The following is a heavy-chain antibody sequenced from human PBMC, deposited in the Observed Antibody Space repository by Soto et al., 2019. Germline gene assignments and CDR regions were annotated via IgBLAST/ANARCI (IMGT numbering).Heavy chain of an antibody. V-gene: IGHV3-11*04. D-gene: IGHD4-17*01. Sequence: GGSLRLSCAASGFTFSDYYMSWIRQAPGKGLEWVSYISSSGSTIYYAESVKGRFTISRDNAKNSLYLQTNSLRAEDTAVFYCERDKSPYGGTPAYYFDYWGQGTLVTVSS. J-gene: IGHJ4*02. CDR3: ERDKSPYGGTPAYYFDY. CDR1: GFTFSDYY. CDR2: ISSSGSTI.